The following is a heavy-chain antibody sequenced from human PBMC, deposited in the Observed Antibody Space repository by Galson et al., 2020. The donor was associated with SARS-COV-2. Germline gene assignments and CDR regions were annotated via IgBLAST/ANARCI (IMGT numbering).Heavy chain of an antibody. CDR2: IYYSGST. CDR3: ARDQSYGMDV. J-gene: IGHJ6*02. V-gene: IGHV4-31*03. CDR1: GGSISSGGYY. Sequence: SETLSLTCTVSGGSISSGGYYWSWIRQHPGKGLEWIGYIYYSGSTYYNPSLKSRVTISVDTSKNQFSLKLNSVTAADTAVYYCARDQSYGMDVWGQGTTVTVSS.